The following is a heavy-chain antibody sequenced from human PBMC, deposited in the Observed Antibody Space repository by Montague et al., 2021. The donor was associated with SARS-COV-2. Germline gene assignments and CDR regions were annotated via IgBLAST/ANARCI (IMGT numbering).Heavy chain of an antibody. D-gene: IGHD1-26*01. V-gene: IGHV3-33*07. CDR1: GFSFRSYG. CDR3: ARETNWSYGSSFDY. Sequence: SLRLSCAASGFSFRSYGMYWVRQVPGKGLEWVAVVWFDGSSKFYPDSVKGRFTISRDNAKDSLYLQMNSLRAEDTAVYYCARETNWSYGSSFDYWGQGTLVTVSS. CDR2: VWFDGSSK. J-gene: IGHJ4*02.